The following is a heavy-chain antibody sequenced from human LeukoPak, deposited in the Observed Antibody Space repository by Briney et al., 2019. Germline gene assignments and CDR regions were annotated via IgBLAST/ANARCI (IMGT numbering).Heavy chain of an antibody. CDR3: ARGGSPSDY. J-gene: IGHJ4*02. V-gene: IGHV3-74*01. CDR2: IHLDGRTT. D-gene: IGHD3-16*01. Sequence: GGSLRLSCAASGFTFSSYWMHWVRQPPGKGLVWVSRIHLDGRTTNYADSVKGRFTISRDNAKNALYLEMNSLRAEDTAVYYCARGGSPSDYWGQGTLVTVS. CDR1: GFTFSSYW.